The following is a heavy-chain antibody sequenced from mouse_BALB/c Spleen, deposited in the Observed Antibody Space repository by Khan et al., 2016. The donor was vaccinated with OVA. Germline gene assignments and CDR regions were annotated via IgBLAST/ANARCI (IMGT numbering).Heavy chain of an antibody. CDR3: ARDPPYYSMDY. CDR1: GFSLTDYA. Sequence: QVQLKESGPGLVAPSQSLSITRTVSGFSLTDYAVSWIRQPPGKGLEWLGVIWVSGSKYYNSVLKPRLSISKDNFKSQVFLMMNSLQADDTAMYYCARDPPYYSMDYWGQGTSVTVSS. J-gene: IGHJ4*01. CDR2: IWVSGSK. V-gene: IGHV2-6-5*01.